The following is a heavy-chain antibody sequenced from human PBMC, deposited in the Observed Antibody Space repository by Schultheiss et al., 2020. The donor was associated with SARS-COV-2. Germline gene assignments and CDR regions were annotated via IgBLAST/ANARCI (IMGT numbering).Heavy chain of an antibody. CDR3: ARQSRAGRVAP. CDR2: LHPDDSEI. Sequence: GESLKISCEASGYNFNIYWIGWVRQMPGKGLEWMGILHPDDSEITYSPSFEGQVTISVDKSITTAFLQWSSLKASDTAMYYCARQSRAGRVAPWGQGTLVTVSS. D-gene: IGHD2-21*01. V-gene: IGHV5-51*01. CDR1: GYNFNIYW. J-gene: IGHJ5*02.